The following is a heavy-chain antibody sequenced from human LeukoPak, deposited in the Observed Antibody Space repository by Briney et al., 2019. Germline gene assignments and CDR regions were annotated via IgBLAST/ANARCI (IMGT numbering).Heavy chain of an antibody. D-gene: IGHD3-10*01. CDR2: INPNSGGT. J-gene: IGHJ6*03. CDR1: GYTFTGYD. CDR3: ASSSGLGDKYYYYMDV. Sequence: ASVKVSCKASGYTFTGYDMHWVRQAPGQGLEWMGRINPNSGGTNYAQKFQGRVTMTRDTSISTAYMELSRLRSDDTAVYYCASSSGLGDKYYYYMDVWGKGTTVTVSS. V-gene: IGHV1-2*06.